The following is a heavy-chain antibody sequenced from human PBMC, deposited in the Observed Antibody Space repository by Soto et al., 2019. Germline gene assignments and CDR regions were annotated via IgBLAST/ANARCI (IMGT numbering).Heavy chain of an antibody. CDR3: ARGAFLKVTTDWFDP. D-gene: IGHD4-17*01. Sequence: QVQLVQSGAEVKKPGSSVKVSCKASGGTFSSYTISWVRQAPGQGLEWMGRIIPILGIANYAQKFQGRVTITANKSTSTAYMELSSLRSEDTAVYYCARGAFLKVTTDWFDPWGQGTLFTVSS. CDR2: IIPILGIA. V-gene: IGHV1-69*02. CDR1: GGTFSSYT. J-gene: IGHJ5*02.